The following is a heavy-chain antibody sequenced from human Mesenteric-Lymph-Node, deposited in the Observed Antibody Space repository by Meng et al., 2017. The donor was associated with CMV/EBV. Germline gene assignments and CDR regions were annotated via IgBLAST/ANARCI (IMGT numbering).Heavy chain of an antibody. CDR3: VKDSGRDGYNFGY. CDR2: ISWNSGSI. Sequence: GGSLRLSCAASGFTFGAYAMPWVRQAPGKGLEWVSGISWNSGSIGYADSVKGRFTISRDNAKNILYLQMNSLRAEDTALYYCVKDSGRDGYNFGYWGQGTLVTVSS. D-gene: IGHD5-24*01. V-gene: IGHV3-9*01. J-gene: IGHJ4*02. CDR1: GFTFGAYA.